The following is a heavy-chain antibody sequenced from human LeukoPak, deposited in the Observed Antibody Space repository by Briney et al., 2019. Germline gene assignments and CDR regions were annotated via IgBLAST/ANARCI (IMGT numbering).Heavy chain of an antibody. J-gene: IGHJ5*02. CDR1: GGSISSYY. V-gene: IGHV4-4*07. CDR2: IYTSGST. Sequence: SETLSLTCTVSGGSISSYYWSWLRQPAGKGLEWIGRIYTSGSTNYNPSLKSRVTMSVDTSKNQFSLKLSSVTAADTAVYYCARGLSCSGGSCYGSWFDPWGQGTLVTVSS. CDR3: ARGLSCSGGSCYGSWFDP. D-gene: IGHD2-15*01.